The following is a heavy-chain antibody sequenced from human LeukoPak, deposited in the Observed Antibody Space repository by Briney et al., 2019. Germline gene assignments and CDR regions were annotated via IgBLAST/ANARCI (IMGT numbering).Heavy chain of an antibody. J-gene: IGHJ4*02. CDR1: GFTFRSYW. Sequence: LSGGSLRLSCAASGFTFRSYWMSWVRQAPGKGLEWVANIKQDGSENYYVDSVKGRFTISRDNAKNSLYLQMDSLRVGDTAVYYCARDCETYCGFEPPDYWGQGTLVTVSS. V-gene: IGHV3-7*01. CDR3: ARDCETYCGFEPPDY. D-gene: IGHD2-21*01. CDR2: IKQDGSEN.